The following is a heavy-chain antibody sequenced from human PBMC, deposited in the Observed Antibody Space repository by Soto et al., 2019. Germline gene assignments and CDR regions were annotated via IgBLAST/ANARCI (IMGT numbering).Heavy chain of an antibody. V-gene: IGHV4-39*02. Sequence: QLQLQESGPGLVKPSETLSLTCTVSGDSVTNGTYYWGWIRQPPGKALEWIGNFYYSGSYYYNSSLKSRVTISVDTSKNNFSLRLNSVTAADTAVYYCARSGIGLSWNFDIWGRGTLVTVSS. CDR1: GDSVTNGTYY. D-gene: IGHD3-10*01. CDR2: FYYSGSY. J-gene: IGHJ2*01. CDR3: ARSGIGLSWNFDI.